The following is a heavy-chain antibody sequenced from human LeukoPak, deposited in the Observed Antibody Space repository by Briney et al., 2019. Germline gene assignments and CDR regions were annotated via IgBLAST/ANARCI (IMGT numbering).Heavy chain of an antibody. CDR1: GYAIISGGFS. Sequence: SQTLSLTCTVSGYAIISGGFSWNWIRQPPGKGLEWIGCIYDRGPAHYNPSLKSRFTISVDRPKNQFFLNVTSLTAADTAVYYCARSRQASGLFSSWGQGTLVAVSS. V-gene: IGHV4-30-2*01. D-gene: IGHD3-10*01. CDR2: IYDRGPA. J-gene: IGHJ5*02. CDR3: ARSRQASGLFSS.